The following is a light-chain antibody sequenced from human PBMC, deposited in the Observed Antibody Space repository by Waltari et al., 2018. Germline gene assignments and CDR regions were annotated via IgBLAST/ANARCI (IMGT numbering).Light chain of an antibody. CDR1: SSDVGVYNY. Sequence: QSALTQPASVSGSPGQSIIISCTGTSSDVGVYNYVSWYQQHPGKAPNLMIYDVSKRPPGVFTRFAGSKSGTTASLTISGLQAEDEADYYCSSYTSSSTLYVFGTGTKVTVL. CDR3: SSYTSSSTLYV. CDR2: DVS. J-gene: IGLJ1*01. V-gene: IGLV2-14*01.